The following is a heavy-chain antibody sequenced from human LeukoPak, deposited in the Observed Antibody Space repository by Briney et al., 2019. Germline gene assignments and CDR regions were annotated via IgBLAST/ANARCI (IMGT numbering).Heavy chain of an antibody. D-gene: IGHD3-22*01. V-gene: IGHV1-8*01. CDR3: ARDRLQNYYDISGYYFDY. J-gene: IGHJ4*02. CDR1: GYTFTSYD. CDR2: MNPNSGNT. Sequence: ASVKVSCKASGYTFTSYDINWVRQATGQGLEWMGWMNPNSGNTGYAQKFQGRVTMTRNTSISTAYMELSSLRSEDTAVYYCARDRLQNYYDISGYYFDYWGQGTLVTVSS.